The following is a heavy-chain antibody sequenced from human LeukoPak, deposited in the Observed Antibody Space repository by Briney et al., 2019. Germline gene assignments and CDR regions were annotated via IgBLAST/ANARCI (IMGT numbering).Heavy chain of an antibody. J-gene: IGHJ6*02. CDR2: IIPIFGTA. V-gene: IGHV1-69*13. CDR1: GGTFSSYA. CDR3: ARSPTTYYGMDV. Sequence: SVKVSCKASGGTFSSYAISWVRQAPGQGLEWMGGIIPIFGTANYAQKLQGRVTITADESTSTAYMELSSLRSEDTAVYYCARSPTTYYGMDVWGQGTTVTVSS. D-gene: IGHD1-1*01.